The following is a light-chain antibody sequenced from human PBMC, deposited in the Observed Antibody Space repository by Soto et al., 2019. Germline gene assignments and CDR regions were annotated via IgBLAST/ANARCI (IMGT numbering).Light chain of an antibody. J-gene: IGKJ3*01. Sequence: EIVLTQSPGTLSLSPGERATLSCRASQSVSSNYLAWYQQKPGQAPRLLIYGASSRATGIPDRFSGSGSGTDFTLTISRLEPEDFAVYYCQQRSNWPSFGPGTKVDIK. CDR2: GAS. CDR3: QQRSNWPS. CDR1: QSVSSNY. V-gene: IGKV3D-20*02.